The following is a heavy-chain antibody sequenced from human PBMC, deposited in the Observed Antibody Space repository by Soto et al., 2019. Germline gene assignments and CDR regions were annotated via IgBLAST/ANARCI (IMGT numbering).Heavy chain of an antibody. J-gene: IGHJ6*03. V-gene: IGHV3-30*18. CDR3: AKQPHDTGSNMDV. Sequence: QVQLVESGGGVVQPGRSLRLSCAASGFTFSSYGMHWVRQAPGKGLEWVAVISYDGSNKYYADSVKGRFTISRDNSKNTVYLQMHSLRTEDTASYYCAKQPHDTGSNMDVWGKGTTVTVSS. CDR1: GFTFSSYG. D-gene: IGHD1-26*01. CDR2: ISYDGSNK.